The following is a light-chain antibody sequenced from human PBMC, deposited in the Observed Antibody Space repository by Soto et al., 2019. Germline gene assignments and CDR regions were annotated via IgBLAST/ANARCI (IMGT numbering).Light chain of an antibody. V-gene: IGKV3-11*01. CDR1: QSVNNY. CDR2: DAS. CDR3: QQRSDWLT. J-gene: IGKJ4*01. Sequence: EIVLTQSPATLSLSPVESATLSCRTSQSVNNYLAWYQQKPGQAPRLLIYDASNRATGIPARFSGSGSGTDFTLTISSLEPEDFAVYYCQQRSDWLTFGGGTKVDIK.